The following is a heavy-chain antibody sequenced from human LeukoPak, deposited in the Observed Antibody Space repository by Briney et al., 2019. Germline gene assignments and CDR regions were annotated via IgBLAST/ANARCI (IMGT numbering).Heavy chain of an antibody. J-gene: IGHJ6*02. CDR2: INPNSGGT. V-gene: IGHV1-2*02. D-gene: IGHD6-13*01. CDR1: GYTFTYYY. Sequence: ASVKVSCKASGYTFTYYYMHWVRQAPGQGLEWMGWINPNSGGTNYAQKFQGRVTMTTDTSISTAYMEVSRLRSDGTAVYYCARVRIGQQLDKYYYYAMDVWGQGTTVTVSS. CDR3: ARVRIGQQLDKYYYYAMDV.